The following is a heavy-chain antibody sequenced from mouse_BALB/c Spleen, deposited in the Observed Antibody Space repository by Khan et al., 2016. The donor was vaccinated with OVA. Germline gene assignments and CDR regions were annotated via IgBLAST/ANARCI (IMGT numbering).Heavy chain of an antibody. CDR1: GFTFSDYG. J-gene: IGHJ3*01. D-gene: IGHD1-2*01. V-gene: IGHV5-15*02. Sequence: EVELVESGGGLVQPGGSRKLSCAASGFTFSDYGMAWVRQAPGKGPEWVAFISDLAYTIYYADTVTGRFTISRENAKNTLYLEMSSLRSEDTAIYYCARGGRTAPFAYWGLGTLVTVSA. CDR2: ISDLAYTI. CDR3: ARGGRTAPFAY.